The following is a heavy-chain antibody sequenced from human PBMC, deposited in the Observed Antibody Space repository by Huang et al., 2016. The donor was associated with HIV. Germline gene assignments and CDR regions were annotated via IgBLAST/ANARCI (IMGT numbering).Heavy chain of an antibody. CDR3: ARQWVLLDYLMGMDV. CDR2: SKDRGAT. V-gene: IGHV4-34*01. Sequence: QVHLQQWGAGLLKPSETLTLTCAVSGASFPGNYWTWIGQTPGKGREGIGESKDRGATIYNPSLESRVTISIDRSKKEFSLRLSSMTAADTAVYYCARQWVLLDYLMGMDVWGQGTTVIVSS. D-gene: IGHD3-3*01. J-gene: IGHJ6*02. CDR1: GASFPGNY.